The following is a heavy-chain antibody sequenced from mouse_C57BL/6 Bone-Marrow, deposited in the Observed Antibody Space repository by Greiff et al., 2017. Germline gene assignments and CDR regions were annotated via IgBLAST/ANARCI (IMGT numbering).Heavy chain of an antibody. CDR3: ARHWDGYAMDY. CDR2: ISSGGSYT. CDR1: GFTFSSYG. Sequence: DVKLVESGGDLVKPGGSLKLSCAASGFTFSSYGMSWVRQTPDKRLEWVATISSGGSYTYYPDSVKGRFTISRDNAKNTLYLQMSRLKSEDTAMYYCARHWDGYAMDYWGQGTSVTVSS. V-gene: IGHV5-6*02. D-gene: IGHD4-1*01. J-gene: IGHJ4*01.